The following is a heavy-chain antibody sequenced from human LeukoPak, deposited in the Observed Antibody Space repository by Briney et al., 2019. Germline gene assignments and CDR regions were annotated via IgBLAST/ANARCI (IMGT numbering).Heavy chain of an antibody. J-gene: IGHJ1*01. CDR1: GGTFSSYA. D-gene: IGHD3-22*01. Sequence: SVKVSCKASGGTFSSYAISWVRQAPGQGLEWIGGIIPIFGTANYAQKFQGRVTITTDESTSTAYMELSSLRSEDTAVYYCASIYYYDSSAQYFQHWGQGTLVTVSS. CDR2: IIPIFGTA. V-gene: IGHV1-69*05. CDR3: ASIYYYDSSAQYFQH.